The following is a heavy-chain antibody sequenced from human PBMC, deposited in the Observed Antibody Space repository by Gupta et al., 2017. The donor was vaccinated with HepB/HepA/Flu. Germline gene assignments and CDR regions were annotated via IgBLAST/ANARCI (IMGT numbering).Heavy chain of an antibody. Sequence: QLQLQESGPGLVKPSETLSLTCTVSGGSISSSSYYWGWIRQPPGKGLEWIGSIYYSGSTYYNPSLKSRVTISVDTSKNQFSLKLSSVTAADTAVYYCARHLLVEAAGDFDYWGQGTLVPVSS. V-gene: IGHV4-39*01. J-gene: IGHJ4*02. CDR1: GGSISSSSYY. D-gene: IGHD6-13*01. CDR3: ARHLLVEAAGDFDY. CDR2: IYYSGST.